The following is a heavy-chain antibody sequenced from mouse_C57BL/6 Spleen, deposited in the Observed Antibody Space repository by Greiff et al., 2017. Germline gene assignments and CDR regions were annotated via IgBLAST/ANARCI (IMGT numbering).Heavy chain of an antibody. CDR1: GFTFSDYG. CDR3: SRTYDYDGGIAY. Sequence: DVMLVESGGGLVKPGGSLKLSCAASGFTFSDYGMHWVRQAPEKGLEWVAYISSGSSTIYYADTVKGRFTISRDNAKNTLFLQMTSLRSEDTAMYYCSRTYDYDGGIAYWGQGTLVTVSA. D-gene: IGHD2-4*01. V-gene: IGHV5-17*01. CDR2: ISSGSSTI. J-gene: IGHJ3*01.